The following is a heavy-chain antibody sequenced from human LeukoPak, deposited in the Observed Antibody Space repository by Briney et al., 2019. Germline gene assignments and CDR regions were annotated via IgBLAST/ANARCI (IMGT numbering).Heavy chain of an antibody. D-gene: IGHD6-19*01. CDR2: ISSSSGTI. V-gene: IGHV3-48*02. J-gene: IGHJ4*02. Sequence: GGSLRLSCAASGFTFSTYSMIWVRQAPGKGLEWVSYISSSSGTIYYADSVKGRFTISRDNAEDPMYLQMNGLTDEDTAVYYCARVRPGWYVDYWGQGTLVTVSS. CDR1: GFTFSTYS. CDR3: ARVRPGWYVDY.